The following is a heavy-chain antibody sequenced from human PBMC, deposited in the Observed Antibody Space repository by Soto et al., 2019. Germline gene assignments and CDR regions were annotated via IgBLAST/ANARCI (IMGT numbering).Heavy chain of an antibody. CDR1: GYTFTSYA. D-gene: IGHD2-21*02. J-gene: IGHJ4*02. V-gene: IGHV1-3*01. Sequence: ASVKVSCKASGYTFTSYAMRWVRQAPGQRLERMGWINAGNGNTKYSQKFQGRVTITRDTSASTAYMELSSLRSEDTAVYYCARSIVVVTALDYWGQGTLVTVS. CDR3: ARSIVVVTALDY. CDR2: INAGNGNT.